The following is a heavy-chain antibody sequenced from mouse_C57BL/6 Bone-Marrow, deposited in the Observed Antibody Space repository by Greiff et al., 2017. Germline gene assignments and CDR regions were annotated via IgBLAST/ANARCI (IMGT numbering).Heavy chain of an antibody. D-gene: IGHD2-4*01. Sequence: DVMLVESGGGLVQPKGSLKLSCAASGFTFNTYAMHWVRQAPGKGLEWVARIRSKSSNYATYYADSVKDRFTISRDDSQSMLYLQMNNLKTEDTAMYYCVREGGLYDYFYYYAMDYWGQGTSVTVSS. CDR1: GFTFNTYA. J-gene: IGHJ4*01. CDR3: VREGGLYDYFYYYAMDY. V-gene: IGHV10-3*01. CDR2: IRSKSSNYAT.